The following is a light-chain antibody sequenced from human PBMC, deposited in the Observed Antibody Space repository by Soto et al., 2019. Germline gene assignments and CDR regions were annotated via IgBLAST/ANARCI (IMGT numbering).Light chain of an antibody. V-gene: IGLV2-18*01. J-gene: IGLJ2*01. CDR3: SLYTSSSTFVV. CDR2: DVT. CDR1: SSDVGSYNR. Sequence: SALTQAPSVSGSPGQSVTISCTGTSSDVGSYNRVSWYQQPPGTAPKLIIYDVTNRPSGVPDRFSGSKSGNTASLTISGLQADDEADYYCSLYTSSSTFVVFGGGTKVTVL.